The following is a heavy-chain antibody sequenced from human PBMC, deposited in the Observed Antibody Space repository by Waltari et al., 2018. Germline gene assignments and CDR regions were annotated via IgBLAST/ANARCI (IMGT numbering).Heavy chain of an antibody. CDR2: LTGGAEVA. CDR3: ARGRASGLVDWFDP. D-gene: IGHD6-6*01. CDR1: GFTFNNYA. Sequence: EVQLLESGGGLVQPGGSLRLPWAASGFTFNNYAMMWVRQAPGKGLEWIASLTGGAEVAYYADSVRGRFTISRDNSQNTLFLQMSGLRVDDSGTYYCARGRASGLVDWFDPWGRGTLVTVSS. V-gene: IGHV3-23*01. J-gene: IGHJ5*02.